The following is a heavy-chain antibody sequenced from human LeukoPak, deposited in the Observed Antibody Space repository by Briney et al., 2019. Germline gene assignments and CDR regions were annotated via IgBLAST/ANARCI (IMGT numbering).Heavy chain of an antibody. D-gene: IGHD1-26*01. V-gene: IGHV3-73*01. CDR2: IDKEKNSYATAS. J-gene: IGHJ5*02. CDR3: TRDSGTYNWLDP. Sequence: PGGSLRLSCAASGFTFSGSAIHWVRQSFGKGLEWIGHIDKEKNSYATASAYAVSVEGRFTVSRDDSENMAFLQMSGLKTEDTALYFCTRDSGTYNWLDPWGQGTLVTVSS. CDR1: GFTFSGSA.